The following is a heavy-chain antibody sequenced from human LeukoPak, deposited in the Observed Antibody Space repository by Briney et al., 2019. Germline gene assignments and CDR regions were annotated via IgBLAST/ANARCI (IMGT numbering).Heavy chain of an antibody. J-gene: IGHJ6*03. V-gene: IGHV3-30*04. CDR1: GFTFTSYA. D-gene: IGHD6-19*01. Sequence: GGSLRLSCAASGFTFTSYAMHWVRQAPGKGLEWVAVISFDERNRYYTDSVKGRFTISRDNSKNTMYLQMNSLRAEDTAVYYCARDSDSSGWLDYYMDVWGKGTTVTISS. CDR3: ARDSDSSGWLDYYMDV. CDR2: ISFDERNR.